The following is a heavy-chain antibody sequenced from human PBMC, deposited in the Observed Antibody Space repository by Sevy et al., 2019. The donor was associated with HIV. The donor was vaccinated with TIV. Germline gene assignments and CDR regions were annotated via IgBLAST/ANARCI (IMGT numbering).Heavy chain of an antibody. D-gene: IGHD2-15*01. CDR3: ARDFVNLGYCSGGSCYSNYFDY. J-gene: IGHJ4*02. CDR1: GDSVSSNSAA. V-gene: IGHV6-1*01. Sequence: SQTLSLTCAISGDSVSSNSAAWNWIRQSPSRGLEWLGRTYYRSKWFNDYSVSVKSRITINPDTSKNQCSLQLNSATPVDTAVYYCARDFVNLGYCSGGSCYSNYFDYWGQGTLVTVSS. CDR2: TYYRSKWFN.